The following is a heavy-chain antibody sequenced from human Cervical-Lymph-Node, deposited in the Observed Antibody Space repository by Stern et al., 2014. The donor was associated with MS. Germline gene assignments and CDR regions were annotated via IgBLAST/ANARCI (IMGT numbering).Heavy chain of an antibody. Sequence: QVHLVESGAEVKKPGASVKVSCKASGYTFTSHDMHWVRQAPGQGLEWMGIINPSGGSTTHAQKFQGRVTMTRDTSTSTVYMELSSLRSEDTAVYYCAAAYYDSSGFYSGYYYYGMDVWGQGTTVTVSS. J-gene: IGHJ6*02. CDR1: GYTFTSHD. V-gene: IGHV1-46*01. D-gene: IGHD3-22*01. CDR2: INPSGGST. CDR3: AAAYYDSSGFYSGYYYYGMDV.